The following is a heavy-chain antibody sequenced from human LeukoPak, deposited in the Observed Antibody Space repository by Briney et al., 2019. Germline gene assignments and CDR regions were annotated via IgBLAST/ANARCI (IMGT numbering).Heavy chain of an antibody. D-gene: IGHD6-13*01. CDR1: GGSISSGDYY. J-gene: IGHJ5*02. CDR2: IYYSGST. Sequence: SQTLSLTCTVSGGSISSGDYYWSWIRQPPGKGLEWIGYIYYSGSTYYNPSLKSRVTISVDTSKNQFSLKLSSVTAADTAVYYCARGASSSWYPHWFDPWGQGTLVTVSS. V-gene: IGHV4-30-4*01. CDR3: ARGASSSWYPHWFDP.